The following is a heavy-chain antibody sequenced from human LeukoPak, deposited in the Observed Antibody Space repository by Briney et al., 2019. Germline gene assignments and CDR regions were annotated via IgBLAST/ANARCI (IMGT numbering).Heavy chain of an antibody. D-gene: IGHD5-18*01. V-gene: IGHV3-74*01. CDR3: ARDAPGNTALDY. CDR2: INGYGSST. CDR1: GFTFISYW. Sequence: QPGGSLRLSCAASGFTFISYWMHWVRQAPGKGLVWFSRINGYGSSTDFADSVKGRFTISRDNAKNTLYLQMNSLRAEDTAVYYCARDAPGNTALDYWGQGTLVTVSS. J-gene: IGHJ4*02.